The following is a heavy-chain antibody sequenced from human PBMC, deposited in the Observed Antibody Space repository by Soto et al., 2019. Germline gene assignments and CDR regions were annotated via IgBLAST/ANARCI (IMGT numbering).Heavy chain of an antibody. D-gene: IGHD2-2*01. CDR3: AKLGTSALDYYYGMDV. CDR1: GFTFSSYG. V-gene: IGHV3-30*18. CDR2: ISYDGSNK. J-gene: IGHJ6*02. Sequence: QVQLVESGGGVVQPGRSLRLSCAASGFTFSSYGMHWVRQAPGKGVEGVAVISYDGSNKYYADSVKGRFTISRDNSKNSMYLQMNSLRAEDTAVYYCAKLGTSALDYYYGMDVSGQGTTVTVFS.